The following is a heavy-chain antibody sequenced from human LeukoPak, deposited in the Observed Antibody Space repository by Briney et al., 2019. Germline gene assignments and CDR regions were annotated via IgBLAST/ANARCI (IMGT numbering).Heavy chain of an antibody. CDR3: ARDMSRLNCGGDCYSGGSWHY. D-gene: IGHD2-21*01. CDR2: ISSSSSYI. Sequence: GGSLRLSCAASGFTFSSYSMNWVRQAPGKGLEWVSSISSSSSYIYYADSVKGRFTISRDNAKNSLYLQMNSLRAEDTAVYYCARDMSRLNCGGDCYSGGSWHYWGQGTLVTVSS. V-gene: IGHV3-21*01. CDR1: GFTFSSYS. J-gene: IGHJ4*02.